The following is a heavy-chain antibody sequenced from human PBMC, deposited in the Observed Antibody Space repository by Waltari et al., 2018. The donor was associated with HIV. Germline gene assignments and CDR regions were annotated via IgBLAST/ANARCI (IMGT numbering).Heavy chain of an antibody. CDR1: GVTCRNYT. CDR2: ITSDGDTT. CDR3: VRDSSGYYGHFDY. D-gene: IGHD6-19*01. Sequence: EVKLVESGGGWVQPGGSRRLSCAAWGVTCRNYTMHWVRQAPGKGLEYLSAITSDGDTTYYVNSVKGRFTISRDNSKNTLYLQMGSLRAEDMAVFYCVRDSSGYYGHFDYWGQGTLVTVSS. V-gene: IGHV3-64*01. J-gene: IGHJ4*02.